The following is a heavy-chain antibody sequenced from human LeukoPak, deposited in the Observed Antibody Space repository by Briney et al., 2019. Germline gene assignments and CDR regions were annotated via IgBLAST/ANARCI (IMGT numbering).Heavy chain of an antibody. V-gene: IGHV1-3*04. Sequence: ASVKVSCKASGYTFTSYTIHWVRQAPGQRLEWMGWINTGNGNTEYSQKFQGRVTVTTDTSASTAHMELSSLRSEHTAVYYCARCGYSDAWSCDHWGQGTLVTVSS. J-gene: IGHJ5*02. CDR2: INTGNGNT. D-gene: IGHD5-18*01. CDR1: GYTFTSYT. CDR3: ARCGYSDAWSCDH.